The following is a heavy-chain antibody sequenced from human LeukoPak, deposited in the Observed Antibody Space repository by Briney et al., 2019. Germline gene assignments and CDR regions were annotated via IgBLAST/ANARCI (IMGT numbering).Heavy chain of an antibody. J-gene: IGHJ5*02. CDR2: ISAYNGIT. Sequence: ASVKFSCKASGYTFTSYGISWVRQAPGQGLEWMGWISAYNGITNYAQKLQGRVTMTTDTSTSTAYMERRSLRSDDTAVYYCARDHCSSISCYGRWFDPWGQGTLVTVSS. CDR1: GYTFTSYG. D-gene: IGHD2-2*01. CDR3: ARDHCSSISCYGRWFDP. V-gene: IGHV1-18*04.